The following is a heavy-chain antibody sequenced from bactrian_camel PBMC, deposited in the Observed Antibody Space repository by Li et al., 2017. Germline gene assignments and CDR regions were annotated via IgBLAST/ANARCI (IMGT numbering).Heavy chain of an antibody. CDR1: GYYYC. D-gene: IGHD5*01. Sequence: HVQLVESGGGSVEAGGSLRLSCTPGGYYYCMGWLRQTPGKEREGLTTYSRDGITKYAASPRGRFTIYLDSATNTLSLQMDNLKPEDTAMYYCAAKTPWSPTCNLEDDYDYWGPGTQVTVS. CDR2: YSRDGIT. J-gene: IGHJ4*01. V-gene: IGHV3S63*01. CDR3: AAKTPWSPTCNLEDDYDY.